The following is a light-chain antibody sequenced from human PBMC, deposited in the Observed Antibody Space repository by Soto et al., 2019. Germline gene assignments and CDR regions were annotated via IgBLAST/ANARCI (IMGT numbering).Light chain of an antibody. V-gene: IGKV3-15*01. CDR2: VAS. CDR3: QQYNKWPLT. Sequence: EIVMTQSPATLSVSPGERATLSCRASQSVSSNLAWYQQKPGQAPRLLIYVASTRATGIPARFSGSGSGTEFTLTISNLPSEDFAVYYCQQYNKWPLTFGQGTKVEIK. J-gene: IGKJ1*01. CDR1: QSVSSN.